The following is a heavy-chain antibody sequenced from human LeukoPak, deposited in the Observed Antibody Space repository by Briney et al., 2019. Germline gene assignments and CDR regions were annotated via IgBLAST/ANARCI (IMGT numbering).Heavy chain of an antibody. CDR3: AREVASGSYYNY. CDR2: MNPNSGNT. CDR1: GYTFTSYD. J-gene: IGHJ4*02. Sequence: GASVKVSCKASGYTFTSYDINWVRQATGQGLEWMGWMNPNSGNTGYAQKFQGRVTITRNTSISTAYMELSSLRSEDTAVYYCAREVASGSYYNYWGQGTLVTVSP. D-gene: IGHD1-26*01. V-gene: IGHV1-8*03.